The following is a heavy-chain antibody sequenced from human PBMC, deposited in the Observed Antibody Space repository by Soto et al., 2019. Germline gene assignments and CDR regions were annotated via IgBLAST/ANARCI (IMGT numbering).Heavy chain of an antibody. J-gene: IGHJ6*03. CDR2: IGTAGDT. CDR3: ARATVTTEGGYYYYYYMDV. V-gene: IGHV3-13*01. Sequence: GGSLRLSCAASGFTFSSYDMHWVRQATGKGLEWVSAIGTAGDTYYPGSVKGRFTISRENAKNSLYLQMNSLRAGDTAVYYCARATVTTEGGYYYYYYMDVWGKGTTVTVSS. CDR1: GFTFSSYD. D-gene: IGHD4-17*01.